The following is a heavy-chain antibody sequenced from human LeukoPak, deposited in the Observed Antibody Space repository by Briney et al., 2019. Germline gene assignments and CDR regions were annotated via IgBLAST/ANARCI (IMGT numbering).Heavy chain of an antibody. CDR2: IIQIFGTT. D-gene: IGHD5-12*01. CDR3: ARAPYSAYDGGYNCFDP. Sequence: GASVKVSCKASGGTFSSYAISWVRPAPGQGLEWMGGIIQIFGTTNYAQKFQGRVTITADESTSTVYMELSSLRSEDTAVYYCARAPYSAYDGGYNCFDPWGQGTLVTVSS. CDR1: GGTFSSYA. J-gene: IGHJ5*02. V-gene: IGHV1-69*13.